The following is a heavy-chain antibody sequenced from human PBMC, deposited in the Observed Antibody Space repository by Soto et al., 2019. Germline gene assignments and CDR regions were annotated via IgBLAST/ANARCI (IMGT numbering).Heavy chain of an antibody. CDR3: AKDLFAGYRFDY. J-gene: IGHJ4*02. Sequence: GGSLRLSCAASGFTFSSYAVSWVRRAPGKGLEWVSSISGSGGSTDYAVSVKGRFTISRDNSKNTLYLQMNSLRAEDTAVYYCAKDLFAGYRFDYWGQGTPVTVSS. D-gene: IGHD3-9*01. CDR1: GFTFSSYA. CDR2: ISGSGGST. V-gene: IGHV3-23*01.